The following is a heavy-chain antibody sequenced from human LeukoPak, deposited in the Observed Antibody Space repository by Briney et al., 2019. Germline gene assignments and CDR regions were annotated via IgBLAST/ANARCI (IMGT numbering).Heavy chain of an antibody. V-gene: IGHV3-48*03. CDR1: GFSFSTYQ. CDR3: VTGLGSSDYYFGYFDN. Sequence: GGSLRLSCTASGFSFSTYQMNWVRQAPGKGLEWVSYISSSGSAIYYADSVKGRFTISRDNAKNSLYLQMNSLRDEDTAVYYCVTGLGSSDYYFGYFDNWGQGTLVTVSS. CDR2: ISSSGSAI. D-gene: IGHD3-22*01. J-gene: IGHJ4*02.